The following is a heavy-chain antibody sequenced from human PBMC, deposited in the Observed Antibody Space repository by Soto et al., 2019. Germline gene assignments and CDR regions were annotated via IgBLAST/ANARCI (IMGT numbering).Heavy chain of an antibody. V-gene: IGHV3-30*18. D-gene: IGHD4-17*01. J-gene: IGHJ6*04. CDR2: ISYDGSNK. CDR3: AKDRAYGDGDYSSVMAV. Sequence: GGSLRLSCAASGFPFSSYGMHWVRQAPGKGLEWVAVISYDGSNKYYADSVKGRFTISRDNSKNTLYLQMNSLRAEDTAVYYSAKDRAYGDGDYSSVMAVWGKGPTVPVSS. CDR1: GFPFSSYG.